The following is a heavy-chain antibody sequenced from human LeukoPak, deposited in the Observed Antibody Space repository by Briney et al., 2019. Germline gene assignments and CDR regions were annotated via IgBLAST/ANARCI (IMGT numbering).Heavy chain of an antibody. V-gene: IGHV3-48*04. D-gene: IGHD3-10*01. CDR3: ARARVRGGGENFDY. J-gene: IGHJ4*02. Sequence: GGSLRLSCAASGFDFSRITMNWVRQAPGKELEWISYISSRTGTIYYADSVKGRFTVSRDDAKNSLYLQMNSLRAEDTAVYYCARARVRGGGENFDYLGQGTLVTVSS. CDR2: ISSRTGTI. CDR1: GFDFSRIT.